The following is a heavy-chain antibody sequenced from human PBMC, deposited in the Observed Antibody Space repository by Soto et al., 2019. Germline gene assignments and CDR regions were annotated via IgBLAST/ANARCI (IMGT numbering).Heavy chain of an antibody. J-gene: IGHJ6*02. CDR3: ARGRYRSIWFHYYGMDV. Sequence: QVQLVQSGAEVKKPGASVKVSCKACGYTFTGYYMHWVRQAPGQGLEWVGWINPNSGATNYAQKFQGWVTMTRDTSISTAYIELSRLRSDDTAVYYCARGRYRSIWFHYYGMDVWGQGTTVTVS. D-gene: IGHD6-13*01. CDR1: GYTFTGYY. V-gene: IGHV1-2*04. CDR2: INPNSGAT.